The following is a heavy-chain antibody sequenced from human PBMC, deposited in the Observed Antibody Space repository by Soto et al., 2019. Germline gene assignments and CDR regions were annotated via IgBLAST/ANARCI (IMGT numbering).Heavy chain of an antibody. D-gene: IGHD2-15*01. CDR2: ISYDGSNK. CDR3: AKDMSSGDCSGGSCYSGFHYGMDV. J-gene: IGHJ6*02. Sequence: GGSLRLSCAASGFTFSSYGMHWVRQAPGKGLEWVAVISYDGSNKYYADSVKGRFTISRDNSKNTLYLQMNSLRAEDTAVYYCAKDMSSGDCSGGSCYSGFHYGMDVWGQGTTVTVSS. CDR1: GFTFSSYG. V-gene: IGHV3-30*18.